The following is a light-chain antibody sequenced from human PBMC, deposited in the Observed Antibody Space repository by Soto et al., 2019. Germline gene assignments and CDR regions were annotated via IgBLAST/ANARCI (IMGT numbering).Light chain of an antibody. J-gene: IGLJ3*02. CDR2: SDS. CDR1: NIETKS. V-gene: IGLV3-21*04. Sequence: SYELTQPPSVSVAPGQTARITCGGDNIETKSVHWYQQRPGQAPVLVIFSDSDRPSGIPQRFSGSNSGNTATLAISRVEVGDEADYFCQVWDATSDYPGVFGGGTKLTVL. CDR3: QVWDATSDYPGV.